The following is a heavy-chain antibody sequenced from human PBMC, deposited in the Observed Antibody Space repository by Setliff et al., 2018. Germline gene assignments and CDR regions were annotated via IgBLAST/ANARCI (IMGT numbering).Heavy chain of an antibody. Sequence: PSETLCLTCAAYGASFSGTYCSWIRQSPGKGLEWIGEINHTGSPNWIGEINHSGSPNYNPSLKSRVTISLDPSQNQFSLKLRSVTAADTAVYFCARVGGLLVATMPFDYWGPGTLVTVSS. J-gene: IGHJ4*02. CDR3: ARVGGLLVATMPFDY. V-gene: IGHV4-34*01. CDR2: INHSGSP. CDR1: GASFSGTY. D-gene: IGHD5-12*01.